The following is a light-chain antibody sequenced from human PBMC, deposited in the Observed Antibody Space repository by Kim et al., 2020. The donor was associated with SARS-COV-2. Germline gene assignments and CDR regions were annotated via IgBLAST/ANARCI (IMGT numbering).Light chain of an antibody. Sequence: DIQMTQSPSAMSASVGDRVTITCRASQGISSRLAWFQQKPGKVPERLIYAASRLQSGVPSRFSGGGSGTEFTLTISSLQPEDSATYYCLQHRSYPWTFGQGTKLEI. CDR3: LQHRSYPWT. CDR2: AAS. CDR1: QGISSR. V-gene: IGKV1-17*03. J-gene: IGKJ1*01.